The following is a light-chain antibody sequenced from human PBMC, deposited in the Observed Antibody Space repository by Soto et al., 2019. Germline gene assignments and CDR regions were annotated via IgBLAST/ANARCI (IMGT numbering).Light chain of an antibody. Sequence: QSVLTQPPSASGTPGQRVTISCSGSSSNIGSNTVNWYQHLPGTAPKLLIYSNNQRPSAVPDRFSGSKSGTSASLAISGLQSEDEADYFCAAWDTSLNAYVFGIGTKVTVL. CDR3: AAWDTSLNAYV. CDR1: SSNIGSNT. V-gene: IGLV1-44*01. J-gene: IGLJ1*01. CDR2: SNN.